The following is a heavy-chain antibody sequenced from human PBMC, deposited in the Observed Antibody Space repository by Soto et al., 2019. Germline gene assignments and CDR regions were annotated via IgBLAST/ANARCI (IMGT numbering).Heavy chain of an antibody. V-gene: IGHV1-18*01. Sequence: QVQLVQSGPEVKKPGASAKVSCKASGYIFSNYGINWMRQAPGQGLEWMGWISAYNGERKYAQKFQGRVSMTTGTSTNTAYLELGSLRSDDTAVYYCARASGTGVGTTSYWGQGTLVTVSS. CDR3: ARASGTGVGTTSY. CDR1: GYIFSNYG. CDR2: ISAYNGER. D-gene: IGHD1-26*01. J-gene: IGHJ4*02.